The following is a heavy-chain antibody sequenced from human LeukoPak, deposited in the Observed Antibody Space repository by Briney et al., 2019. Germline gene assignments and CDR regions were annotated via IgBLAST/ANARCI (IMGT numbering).Heavy chain of an antibody. J-gene: IGHJ4*02. CDR2: INHSGST. CDR3: ARTYCSGGSCYEDY. V-gene: IGHV4-34*01. CDR1: GGSFSGYY. Sequence: PSETLSLTCAVYGGSFSGYYWSWIRQPPGKGLEWIGEINHSGSTNYNPSLKSRVTISVDTSKNQFSLKLSSVTAADTAVYYCARTYCSGGSCYEDYWGQGTLVTVSS. D-gene: IGHD2-15*01.